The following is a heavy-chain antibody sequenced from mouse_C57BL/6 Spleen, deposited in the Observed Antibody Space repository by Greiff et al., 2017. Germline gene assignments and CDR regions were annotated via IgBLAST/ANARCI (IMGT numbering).Heavy chain of an antibody. CDR3: ARAYGNYYAMDY. J-gene: IGHJ4*01. Sequence: QVQLQQPGAELVKPGASVKLSCKASGYTFTSYWMHWVKQRPGQGLEWIGMIHPNSGSTNYNEKFKSKATLTVDKSFSTAYMQLSSLTSEDSAVYYCARAYGNYYAMDYWGQGTSVTVSS. D-gene: IGHD2-1*01. CDR1: GYTFTSYW. CDR2: IHPNSGST. V-gene: IGHV1-64*01.